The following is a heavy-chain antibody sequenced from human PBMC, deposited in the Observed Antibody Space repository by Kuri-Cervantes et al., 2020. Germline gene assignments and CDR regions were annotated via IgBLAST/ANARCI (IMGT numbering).Heavy chain of an antibody. Sequence: GESLKISCAASGFTFSSYWMSWVRQAPGKGLEWVANIKQDGSEKYYVDSVKGRFTISRDNAKNSLYLQMNSLRAEDTAVYYFARDLVSVLYSSSWPGRYGMDVWGQGTTVTVSS. CDR1: GFTFSSYW. V-gene: IGHV3-7*01. D-gene: IGHD6-13*01. J-gene: IGHJ6*02. CDR3: ARDLVSVLYSSSWPGRYGMDV. CDR2: IKQDGSEK.